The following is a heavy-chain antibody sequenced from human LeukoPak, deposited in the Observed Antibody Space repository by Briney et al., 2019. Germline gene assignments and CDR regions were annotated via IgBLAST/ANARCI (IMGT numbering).Heavy chain of an antibody. CDR3: ARWGYYDNAFDI. V-gene: IGHV3-9*03. Sequence: GGSLRLSCAASGFTFDDYAMHWVRQAPGKGLEWVSGISWNSGSIGYADSVKGRFTISRDNAKNSLYLQMNSLRAEDMALYYCARWGYYDNAFDIWGQGTMVTVSS. CDR2: ISWNSGSI. CDR1: GFTFDDYA. D-gene: IGHD3-9*01. J-gene: IGHJ3*02.